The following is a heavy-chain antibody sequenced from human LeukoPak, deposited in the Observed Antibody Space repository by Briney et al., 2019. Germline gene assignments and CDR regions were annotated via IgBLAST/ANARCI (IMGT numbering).Heavy chain of an antibody. CDR1: GYTFTGYY. Sequence: GASVKVSCKASGYTFTGYYMHWVRQAPGQGLEWMGWINPNSGGTNYAQKFQGRVTMTGDTSISTAYMELSRLRSDDTAVYYCARDQGLGATPFDYWGQGTLVTVSS. CDR2: INPNSGGT. J-gene: IGHJ4*02. D-gene: IGHD1-26*01. V-gene: IGHV1-2*02. CDR3: ARDQGLGATPFDY.